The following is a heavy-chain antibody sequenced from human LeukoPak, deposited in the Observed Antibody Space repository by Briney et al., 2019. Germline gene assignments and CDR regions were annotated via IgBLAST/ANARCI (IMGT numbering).Heavy chain of an antibody. CDR3: ASQYSSSWSPFDY. CDR1: GGSISSGDYY. V-gene: IGHV4-30-4*01. D-gene: IGHD6-13*01. Sequence: PSETLSLTFTVSGGSISSGDYYWSWIRQPPGKGLEWIGYIYYSGSTYYNPSLKSRVTISVDTSKNQFSLKLSSVTAADTAVYYCASQYSSSWSPFDYWGQGTLVTVSS. CDR2: IYYSGST. J-gene: IGHJ4*02.